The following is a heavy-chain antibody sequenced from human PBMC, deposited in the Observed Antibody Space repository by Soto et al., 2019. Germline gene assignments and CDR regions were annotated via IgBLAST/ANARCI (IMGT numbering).Heavy chain of an antibody. J-gene: IGHJ1*01. Sequence: QVPLVESGGGVVRPGRSLRLSCAASSIIFISYGMHWVRQAPGTGLEWLAVTSYDGTNKYYGDSVNCRFTISRDESTNALYLQMNSLRPEDAAVYYCARTVDTAMVTCALGNGGQGTLVTVSS. CDR3: ARTVDTAMVTCALGN. CDR2: TSYDGTNK. D-gene: IGHD5-18*01. V-gene: IGHV3-30*03. CDR1: SIIFISYG.